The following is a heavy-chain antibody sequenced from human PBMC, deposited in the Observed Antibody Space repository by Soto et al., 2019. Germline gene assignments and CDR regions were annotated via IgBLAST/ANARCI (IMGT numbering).Heavy chain of an antibody. J-gene: IGHJ4*02. CDR2: IFSSGST. Sequence: SETLSLTRTVSGGSINTFYWSWVRQPAGKGLEWIGRIFSSGSTSFNPSLESRVAMSVDTSKNHFSLNLSSVTAADMAVYYCAREGSYSAYNFAHGIQLWSFDFWGQGALVTVSS. CDR3: AREGSYSAYNFAHGIQLWSFDF. CDR1: GGSINTFY. V-gene: IGHV4-4*07. D-gene: IGHD5-12*01.